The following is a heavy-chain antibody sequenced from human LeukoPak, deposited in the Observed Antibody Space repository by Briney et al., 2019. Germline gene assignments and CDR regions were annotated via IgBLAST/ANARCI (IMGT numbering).Heavy chain of an antibody. CDR2: IYSGGST. CDR3: ARVLSYLRYYYYYYMDV. Sequence: GGSLRLSCAASGFIVSSNYMSWVRQAPGKGLEWVSVIYSGGSTYYADSVKGRFTISRDNSKNTLYLQMNSLIAEATAVYYCARVLSYLRYYYYYYMDVWGKGTTVTVSS. D-gene: IGHD5/OR15-5a*01. V-gene: IGHV3-53*01. J-gene: IGHJ6*03. CDR1: GFIVSSNY.